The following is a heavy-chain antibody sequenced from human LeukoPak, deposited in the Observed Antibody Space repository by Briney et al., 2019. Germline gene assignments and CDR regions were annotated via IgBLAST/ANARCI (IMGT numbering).Heavy chain of an antibody. D-gene: IGHD2-15*01. CDR1: GFTFSDFA. CDR2: IWYDGSNK. CDR3: ARLYCSGGSCCFDY. J-gene: IGHJ4*02. V-gene: IGHV3-33*08. Sequence: GGSLRLSCAGSGFTFSDFAMGWVRQAPGKGLEWVALIWYDGSNKRYADSVKGRFTISRDNSKNTLYLQMNSLRAEDTAVYYCARLYCSGGSCCFDYWGQGTLVTVSS.